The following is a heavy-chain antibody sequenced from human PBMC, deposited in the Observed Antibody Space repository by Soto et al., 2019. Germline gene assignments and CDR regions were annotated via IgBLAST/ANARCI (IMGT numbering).Heavy chain of an antibody. CDR2: IYYSGST. J-gene: IGHJ5*02. Sequence: AETLSLTCTVSGGSISSYSYYWVRKRQATGQGRDWTGYIYYSGSTNYNPSLKSRITISVDTSKNQYSLKLSSVTAADTAVYYCARHTSLAEDIEVVVAAPDFVFDLWGQGTLVTVSS. CDR1: GGSISSYSYY. D-gene: IGHD2-15*01. V-gene: IGHV4-61*05. CDR3: ARHTSLAEDIEVVVAAPDFVFDL.